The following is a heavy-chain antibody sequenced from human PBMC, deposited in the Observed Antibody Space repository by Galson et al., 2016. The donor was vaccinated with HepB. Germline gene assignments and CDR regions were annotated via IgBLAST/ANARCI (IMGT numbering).Heavy chain of an antibody. CDR1: GFTFRSYA. CDR3: AKDLHHIVLVTAVEPADEYFQH. CDR2: ISYDGSTQ. Sequence: SLRLSCAASGFTFRSYAMHWVRQAPGKGLEWVAVISYDGSTQYYTDSVKGRFTISRDNSNNTLFLQMNSLRAEDAAVYYCAKDLHHIVLVTAVEPADEYFQHWGQGTLVTLSS. D-gene: IGHD2-21*02. J-gene: IGHJ1*01. V-gene: IGHV3-30*18.